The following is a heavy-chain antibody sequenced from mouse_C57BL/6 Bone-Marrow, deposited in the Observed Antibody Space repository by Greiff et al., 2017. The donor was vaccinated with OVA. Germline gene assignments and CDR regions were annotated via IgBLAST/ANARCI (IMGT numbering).Heavy chain of an antibody. CDR2: IDPETGGT. V-gene: IGHV1-15*01. D-gene: IGHD2-4*01. CDR3: TRWRDDYDVGAMDY. Sequence: QVQLQQSGAELVRPGASVTLSCKASGYTFTDYEMHWVKQTPVHGLEWIGAIDPETGGTAYNQKFKGKAILTADKSSSTAYMELRSLTSEDSAVYYCTRWRDDYDVGAMDYWGQGTSVTVSS. CDR1: GYTFTDYE. J-gene: IGHJ4*01.